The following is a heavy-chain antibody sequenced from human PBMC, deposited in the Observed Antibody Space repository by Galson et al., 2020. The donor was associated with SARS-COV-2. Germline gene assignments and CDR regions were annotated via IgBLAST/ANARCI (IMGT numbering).Heavy chain of an antibody. J-gene: IGHJ4*02. V-gene: IGHV3-7*01. CDR1: GFTFSSYW. D-gene: IGHD3-22*01. Sequence: GESLKISCAASGFTFSSYWMSWVRQAPGKGLEWVANIKQDGSEKYYVDSVKGRFTISRDNAKNSLYLQMNSLRAEDTAVYYCARDRGRTSYYYDSSGYPDYWGQGTLDTVSS. CDR2: IKQDGSEK. CDR3: ARDRGRTSYYYDSSGYPDY.